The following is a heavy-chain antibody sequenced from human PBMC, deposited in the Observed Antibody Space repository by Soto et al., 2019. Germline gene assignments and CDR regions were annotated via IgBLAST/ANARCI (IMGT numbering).Heavy chain of an antibody. CDR1: GGSISSSSYY. Sequence: PSETLSLTCNVSGGSISSSSYYWGWIRQHSGKGLEWIGSIYYSGSTYYNPSLKSRVTISVDTSKNQFSLKLSSVTAADTAVYYCARLSEGTVVKAGYYYYGMDVWGQGTTVTVSS. V-gene: IGHV4-39*01. CDR2: IYYSGST. D-gene: IGHD2-15*01. J-gene: IGHJ6*02. CDR3: ARLSEGTVVKAGYYYYGMDV.